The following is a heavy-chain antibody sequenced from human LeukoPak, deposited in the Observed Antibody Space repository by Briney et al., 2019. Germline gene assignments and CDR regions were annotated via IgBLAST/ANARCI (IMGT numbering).Heavy chain of an antibody. CDR1: GGSISSYY. Sequence: SETLSLTCTVSGGSISSYYWSWIRQPAGKGLEWIGRIYTSGSTNYNPSLKSRVTMSVDTSKSQFSLKLSSVTAADTAVYYCARDNRYYDILTGYQDDAFDIWGQGTMVTVSS. J-gene: IGHJ3*02. D-gene: IGHD3-9*01. V-gene: IGHV4-4*07. CDR3: ARDNRYYDILTGYQDDAFDI. CDR2: IYTSGST.